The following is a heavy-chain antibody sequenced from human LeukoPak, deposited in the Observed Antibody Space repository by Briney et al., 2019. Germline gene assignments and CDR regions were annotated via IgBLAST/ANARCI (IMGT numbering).Heavy chain of an antibody. J-gene: IGHJ3*02. CDR3: AREVRSIAPLDAFDI. Sequence: ASVKVSCKASGYTFTSYYMHWVRQALGQGLEWMGIINPSGGSTSYAQKFQGRVTMTRDTSTSTVYMELSSLRSEDTAVYYCAREVRSIAPLDAFDIWGQGTMVTVSS. CDR1: GYTFTSYY. V-gene: IGHV1-46*01. CDR2: INPSGGST. D-gene: IGHD6-6*01.